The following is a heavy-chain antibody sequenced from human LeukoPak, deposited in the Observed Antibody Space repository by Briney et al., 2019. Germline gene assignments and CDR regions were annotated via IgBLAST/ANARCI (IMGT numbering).Heavy chain of an antibody. CDR1: GFTFSSYG. Sequence: GGSLRLSCAASGFTFSSYGMHWVRQAPGKGLEWVAVISYDGSNKYYADSVKGRFTISRDNPKNTLYLQMNSLRVEDTAVYYCAKRKGGHGSGCFDYWGQGTVVTVSS. D-gene: IGHD3-10*01. CDR2: ISYDGSNK. J-gene: IGHJ4*02. CDR3: AKRKGGHGSGCFDY. V-gene: IGHV3-30*18.